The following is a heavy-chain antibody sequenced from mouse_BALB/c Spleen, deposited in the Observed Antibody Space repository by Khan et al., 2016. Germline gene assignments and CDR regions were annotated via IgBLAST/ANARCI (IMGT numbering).Heavy chain of an antibody. V-gene: IGHV3-2*02. D-gene: IGHD1-1*01. CDR2: LRDSGST. J-gene: IGHJ3*01. CDR1: GYSITSDYA. Sequence: EVQLQESGPGLVKPSHSLSLTCTVTGYSITSDYAWNWIRQFPGNKLEWMGYLRDSGSTSYNPSLKSRIPITRDTSKNPSFLQLSSLTTEDSATYYCATTVRPPQFAYWGQGTLVTVSA. CDR3: ATTVRPPQFAY.